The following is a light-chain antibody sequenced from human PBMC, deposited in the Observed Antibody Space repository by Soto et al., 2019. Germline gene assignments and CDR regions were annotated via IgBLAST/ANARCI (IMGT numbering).Light chain of an antibody. CDR1: QSVSSY. Sequence: EIVLTQSPATLSLSPGERATLSCRASQSVSSYLAWYQQKPGQAPRLLLYDASNRATAIPARFSGSGSGTDFTLTISSLEHEDFAVYYCQQRSNWPPTFGPGTKVDIK. CDR2: DAS. V-gene: IGKV3-11*01. CDR3: QQRSNWPPT. J-gene: IGKJ3*01.